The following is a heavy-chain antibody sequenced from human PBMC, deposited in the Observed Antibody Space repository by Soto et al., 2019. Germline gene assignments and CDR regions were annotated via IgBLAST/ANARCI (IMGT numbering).Heavy chain of an antibody. Sequence: EVRLVESGGGLVQPGGSLRLSCAASGFTFSDHHMDWVRQAPGKGLEWVGRTRNKANSYTTEYAASVKGRFTISRDDSKNSLYLQMNSLKTEDTAVYYCSRDLGSWGQGTLVTVSS. CDR3: SRDLGS. J-gene: IGHJ5*02. CDR1: GFTFSDHH. V-gene: IGHV3-72*01. CDR2: TRNKANSYTT.